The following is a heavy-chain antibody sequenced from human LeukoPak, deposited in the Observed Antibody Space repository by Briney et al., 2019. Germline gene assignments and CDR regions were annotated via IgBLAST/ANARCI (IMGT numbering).Heavy chain of an antibody. CDR3: ASLYSTYY. CDR2: ISSDGGTT. Sequence: GGSLRLSCAASGLTFNSYALTWVRQAPGKGLEWVSGISSDGGTTYYADSVKGRFAISRDNSKNTLYLQMNSLRAEDTALYYCASLYSTYYWDQGTLVTVSS. J-gene: IGHJ4*02. V-gene: IGHV3-23*01. CDR1: GLTFNSYA. D-gene: IGHD6-13*01.